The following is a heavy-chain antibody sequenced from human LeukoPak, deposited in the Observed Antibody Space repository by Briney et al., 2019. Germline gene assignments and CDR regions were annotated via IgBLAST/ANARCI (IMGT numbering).Heavy chain of an antibody. CDR2: IYYSGST. CDR3: AREYGSGSYGRYGMDV. V-gene: IGHV4-59*01. CDR1: GGSISSYY. Sequence: PSETLSLTCTVSGGSISSYYWSWIRQPPGKGLEWIGYIYYSGSTNYNPSLKSRVTISVDTSKNQFSLKLSSVTAADTAVYYCAREYGSGSYGRYGMDVWGQGTTVTVSS. J-gene: IGHJ6*02. D-gene: IGHD3-10*01.